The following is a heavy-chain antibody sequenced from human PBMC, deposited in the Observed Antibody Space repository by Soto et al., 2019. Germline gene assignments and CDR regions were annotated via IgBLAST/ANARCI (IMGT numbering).Heavy chain of an antibody. V-gene: IGHV3-48*03. D-gene: IGHD2-2*02. CDR2: ISSSGSTI. CDR3: ARNLRFFIVVVPAAIRDTAYGMDV. J-gene: IGHJ6*02. Sequence: VGSLRLSCAASGFTFSSYEMNWARQAPGKGLEWVSYISSSGSTIYYADSVKGRFTISRDNAKNSLYLQMNSLRAEDTAVYYCARNLRFFIVVVPAAIRDTAYGMDVWGQGTTVTVSS. CDR1: GFTFSSYE.